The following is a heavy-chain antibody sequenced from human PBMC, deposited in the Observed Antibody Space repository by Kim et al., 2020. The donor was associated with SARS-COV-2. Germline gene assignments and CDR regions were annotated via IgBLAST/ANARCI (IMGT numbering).Heavy chain of an antibody. J-gene: IGHJ4*02. CDR2: GGTT. CDR3: TAQGFGGY. D-gene: IGHD3-10*01. Sequence: GGTTDDAAPVKGRFTISRDDSKNTLYLQMNSLKTEDTAVYYCTAQGFGGYWGQGTLVTVSS. V-gene: IGHV3-15*01.